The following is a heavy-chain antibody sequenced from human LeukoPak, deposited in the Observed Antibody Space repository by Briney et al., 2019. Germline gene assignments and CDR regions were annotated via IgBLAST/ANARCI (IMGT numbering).Heavy chain of an antibody. V-gene: IGHV3-7*03. D-gene: IGHD6-19*01. J-gene: IGHJ6*02. CDR1: GFTSTSYW. CDR3: ARDKQWLAFYYYYYGMDV. CDR2: IKQDGSEK. Sequence: PGGSLRLSCAASGFTSTSYWMSWVRQAPGKGLEWVANIKQDGSEKYYVDSVEGRFTISRDNAKNSLYLQMNSVRAEDTAIYYCARDKQWLAFYYYYYGMDVWGQGTTVTVSS.